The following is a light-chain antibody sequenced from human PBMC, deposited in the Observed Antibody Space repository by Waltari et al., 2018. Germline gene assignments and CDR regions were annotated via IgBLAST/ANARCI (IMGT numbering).Light chain of an antibody. CDR3: QQSYTILTWT. CDR2: AAS. J-gene: IGKJ1*01. V-gene: IGKV1-39*01. CDR1: QNINNN. Sequence: DIQMTQSPSSLSASVGDRVTITCRASQNINNNLNWYQQKQGKAPKLLIYAASSLQSGVPSRFSGSGSGTDFTLTISSLQPEDFATYYCQQSYTILTWTFGQGTKVEIK.